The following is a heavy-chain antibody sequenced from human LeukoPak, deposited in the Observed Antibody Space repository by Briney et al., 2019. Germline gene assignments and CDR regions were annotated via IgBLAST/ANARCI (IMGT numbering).Heavy chain of an antibody. Sequence: ASVRVSCKASGYTFTGYYMHWVRQAPGQGLEWMGWINPNSGGTNYAQKFQGRVTMTRDTSISTAYMELSRLRSDDTAVYYCARGSYSNRFRAFDYWGQGTLVTVSS. CDR3: ARGSYSNRFRAFDY. CDR1: GYTFTGYY. J-gene: IGHJ4*02. V-gene: IGHV1-2*02. CDR2: INPNSGGT. D-gene: IGHD4-11*01.